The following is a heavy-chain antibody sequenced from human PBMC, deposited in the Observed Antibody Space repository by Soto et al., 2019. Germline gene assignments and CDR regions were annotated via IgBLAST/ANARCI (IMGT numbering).Heavy chain of an antibody. Sequence: GASVKVSCKASGYTFNSYAMHWVRQAPGKRLEWMGWINAGNGNTKYSQKFQGRVTITRDTSASTAYMELSGLRSEDTAVYYCARDYSGFSGSHYIDYFNYWAQGALVNGSS. V-gene: IGHV1-3*01. J-gene: IGHJ4*02. CDR1: GYTFNSYA. CDR2: INAGNGNT. D-gene: IGHD1-26*01. CDR3: ARDYSGFSGSHYIDYFNY.